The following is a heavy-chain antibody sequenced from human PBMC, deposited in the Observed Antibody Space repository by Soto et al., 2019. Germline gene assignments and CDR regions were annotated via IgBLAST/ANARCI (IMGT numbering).Heavy chain of an antibody. J-gene: IGHJ6*02. V-gene: IGHV5-51*01. D-gene: IGHD6-13*01. CDR2: IYPGDSDT. Sequence: GESLTISCKGSGYSFTSYWIGWVRQMPGKGLEWMGIIYPGDSDTRYSPSFQGQVTISADKSISTAYLQWSSLKASDTAIYYCARTAAAGKYYYGVDVWGQGTTVTVS. CDR3: ARTAAAGKYYYGVDV. CDR1: GYSFTSYW.